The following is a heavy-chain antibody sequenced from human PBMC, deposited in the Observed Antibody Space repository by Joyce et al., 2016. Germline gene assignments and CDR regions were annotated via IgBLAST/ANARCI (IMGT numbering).Heavy chain of an antibody. CDR3: AKDRGGFGVVISSYLDY. J-gene: IGHJ4*02. CDR1: GFTFDDYT. V-gene: IGHV3-43*01. CDR2: SRWDGGST. D-gene: IGHD3-3*01. Sequence: EVQLVESGGVVVQPGGSLRLSCAASGFTFDDYTMNWVRQGPGKGLDGVSLSRWDGGSTYYADAVKGRFTISRDNSKNSLYLQMNSLRTEDTALYYCAKDRGGFGVVISSYLDYWGQGTLVTVSS.